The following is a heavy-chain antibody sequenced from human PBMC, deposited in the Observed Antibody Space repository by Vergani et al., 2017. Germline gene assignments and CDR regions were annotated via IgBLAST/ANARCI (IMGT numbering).Heavy chain of an antibody. CDR2: IIPNSGGT. V-gene: IGHV1-2*02. CDR1: GGTFSSYA. Sequence: QVQLVQSGAEVKKPGSSVKVSCKASGGTFSSYAISWVRKAPGQGLEWMGGIIPNSGGTNYAQKLQGRVTMTRDTSISPAYMELSRLRSDETAVYYCARDRRTSFRGGWFDPWGQGTLVTVSS. CDR3: ARDRRTSFRGGWFDP. J-gene: IGHJ5*02. D-gene: IGHD3-10*01.